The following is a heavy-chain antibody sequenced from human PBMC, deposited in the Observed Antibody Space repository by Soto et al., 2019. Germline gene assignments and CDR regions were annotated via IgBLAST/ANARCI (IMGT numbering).Heavy chain of an antibody. J-gene: IGHJ6*03. D-gene: IGHD1-7*01. CDR1: GDSVSSNCAA. CDR2: TYYRSRWYN. V-gene: IGHV6-1*01. Sequence: PSQTLSLTCAISGDSVSSNCAAWNWIRLSPSRGLEWLARTYYRSRWYNDYAVSVRSRITVNPDTSKNQFSLQLTSVTPEDTAVYYCAGTTSHQWYYMDVWGKGTTVTVSS. CDR3: AGTTSHQWYYMDV.